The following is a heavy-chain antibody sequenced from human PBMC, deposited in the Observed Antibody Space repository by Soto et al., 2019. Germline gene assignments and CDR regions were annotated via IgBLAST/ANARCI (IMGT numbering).Heavy chain of an antibody. CDR3: ARDIGSYAYGEGY. D-gene: IGHD2-21*01. J-gene: IGHJ4*02. CDR2: VYSSGTT. CDR1: GGSINSYW. V-gene: IGHV4-4*07. Sequence: SETLSLTCSVAGGSINSYWWSWIRQPAGKGLEWIGRVYSSGTTVYHPSLNSRATLSVETSKNQFSLKLSSVTAAHTAVYYCARDIGSYAYGEGYWGQGIQVTVSS.